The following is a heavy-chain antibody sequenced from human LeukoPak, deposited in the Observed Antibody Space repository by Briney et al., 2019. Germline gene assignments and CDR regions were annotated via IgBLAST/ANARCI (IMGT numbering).Heavy chain of an antibody. D-gene: IGHD6-13*01. CDR3: ARALQRYSSSWYDY. V-gene: IGHV1-69*10. CDR1: GGTFSSYA. J-gene: IGHJ4*02. Sequence: GASVKVSCKASGGTFSSYAISWVRQAPGQGLEWMGGIIPILGIANYAQKFQGRVTITADKSTSTAYMELSSLRSEDTAVYYCARALQRYSSSWYDYWGQGTLVTVSS. CDR2: IIPILGIA.